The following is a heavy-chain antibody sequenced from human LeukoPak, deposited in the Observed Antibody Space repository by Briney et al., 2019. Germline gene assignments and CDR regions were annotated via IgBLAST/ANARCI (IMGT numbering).Heavy chain of an antibody. CDR3: ASGVRGVISYFDS. V-gene: IGHV3-23*01. J-gene: IGHJ4*02. Sequence: GGSLRLSCAASGFTFSSYTMTWVRQAPGKGLEWVSVISGNGGTTYYADSLKGRFTISRDNARNALYLQMNSLRAEDTAVYYCASGVRGVISYFDSWGQGTLVTVSS. D-gene: IGHD3-10*01. CDR2: ISGNGGTT. CDR1: GFTFSSYT.